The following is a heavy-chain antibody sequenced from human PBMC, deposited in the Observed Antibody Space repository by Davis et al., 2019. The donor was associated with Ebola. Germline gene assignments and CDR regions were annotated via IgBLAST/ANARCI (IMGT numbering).Heavy chain of an antibody. CDR1: GFTFSSYA. CDR2: LSGSGGST. V-gene: IGHV3-23*01. D-gene: IGHD6-19*01. CDR3: TKDLAPTPPASIAVAGIPSLGNWFDP. J-gene: IGHJ5*02. Sequence: GESLKISCAASGFTFSSYAMSWVRQAPGNRLEWVSALSGSGGSTYYADSVKGRFTIPRDNSKNTLYLQMNSLRAEDTAVYYCTKDLAPTPPASIAVAGIPSLGNWFDPWGQGTLVTVSS.